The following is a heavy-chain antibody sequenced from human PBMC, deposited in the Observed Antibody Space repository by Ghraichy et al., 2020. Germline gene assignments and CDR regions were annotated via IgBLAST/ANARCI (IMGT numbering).Heavy chain of an antibody. CDR2: IIPIFGTA. D-gene: IGHD6-13*01. J-gene: IGHJ3*02. Sequence: SVKVSCKASGGTFSSYAISWVRQAPGQGLEWMGGIIPIFGTANYAQKFQGRVTITADESTNTAYMELSSLRSEDTAVYYCARYIKYSSSWPIDAFDIWGQGTMVTVSS. V-gene: IGHV1-69*13. CDR3: ARYIKYSSSWPIDAFDI. CDR1: GGTFSSYA.